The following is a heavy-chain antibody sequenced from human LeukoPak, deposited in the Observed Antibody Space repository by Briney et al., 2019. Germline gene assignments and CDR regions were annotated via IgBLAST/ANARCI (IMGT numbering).Heavy chain of an antibody. CDR3: ARDRTFRGTSGYFDY. V-gene: IGHV4-59*02. D-gene: IGHD3-16*01. Sequence: NASETLSLTCIVSGASVSSYYWGWIRQSPGKGLEWIGYIDYSGITNYNPSLKSRITISLDTSKNHFSLKLSSVTAADTAVYYCARDRTFRGTSGYFDYWGQGTLVTVSS. J-gene: IGHJ4*02. CDR2: IDYSGIT. CDR1: GASVSSYY.